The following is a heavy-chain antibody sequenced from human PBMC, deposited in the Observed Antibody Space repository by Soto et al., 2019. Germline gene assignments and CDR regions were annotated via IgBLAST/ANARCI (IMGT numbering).Heavy chain of an antibody. CDR1: GGSISGYY. CDR3: AREPLAHSYFDL. J-gene: IGHJ4*02. Sequence: PSEPLSLTCTVSGGSISGYYWSWIRQPAGKGLEWIGRMYNSERTNYNPSLKSRVTMSMDTSKNQFSLKLTSVTAADTAVYFCAREPLAHSYFDLWGQGTLVTVSS. V-gene: IGHV4-4*07. CDR2: MYNSERT.